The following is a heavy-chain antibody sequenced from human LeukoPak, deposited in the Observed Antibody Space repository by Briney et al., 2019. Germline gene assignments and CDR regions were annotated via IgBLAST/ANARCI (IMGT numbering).Heavy chain of an antibody. J-gene: IGHJ4*02. D-gene: IGHD3-10*01. CDR1: GYSINSGYY. Sequence: SETLSLTCTVSGYSINSGYYWGWIRQPPGKGLEWIGITYHGGSTYYNPSLKSRVTISVDTSKNQFFLRVTSVTAADTAVYYCARYYGSGSKTVRAIDYWGQGTLVIVSS. CDR2: TYHGGST. CDR3: ARYYGSGSKTVRAIDY. V-gene: IGHV4-38-2*02.